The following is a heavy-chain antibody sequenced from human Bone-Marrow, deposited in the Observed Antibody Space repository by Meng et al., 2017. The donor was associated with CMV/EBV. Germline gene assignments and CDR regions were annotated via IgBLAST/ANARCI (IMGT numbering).Heavy chain of an antibody. CDR1: GFTFSSYA. J-gene: IGHJ6*02. Sequence: GESLKISCAASGFTFSSYAMSWVRQAPGKGLEWVSVIYSGGNTYYADSVKGRFTISRDNSKNTLYLQMNSLRAEDTAVYYCARDLTKYYGMDVWGQGTTVTVSS. V-gene: IGHV3-23*03. CDR2: IYSGGNT. D-gene: IGHD1-1*01. CDR3: ARDLTKYYGMDV.